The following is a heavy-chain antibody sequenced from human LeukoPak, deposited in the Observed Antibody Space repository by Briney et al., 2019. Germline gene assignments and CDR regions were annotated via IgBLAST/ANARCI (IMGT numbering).Heavy chain of an antibody. D-gene: IGHD3-10*01. J-gene: IGHJ4*02. CDR1: GYTFTSYY. CDR3: ARVRPDYYGSGSYGYFDY. V-gene: IGHV1-46*01. Sequence: ASVKVSCKASGYTFTSYYMHWVRQAPGQGLEWMGIINPSGGSTSYAQKFQGRVTMTRDTSTSTVYMELSSLRAEDTAVYYCARVRPDYYGSGSYGYFDYWGQGTLVTVSS. CDR2: INPSGGST.